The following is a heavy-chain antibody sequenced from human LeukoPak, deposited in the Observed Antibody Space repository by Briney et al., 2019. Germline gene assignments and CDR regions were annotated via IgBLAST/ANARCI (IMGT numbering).Heavy chain of an antibody. CDR3: AEAAGGSSDY. Sequence: GGSLRLSCAASGFTFSNSAMNWVRQAPGKGLEWVSTISGSGAGTYYADSVKGRFTISRDNSKNTLYLQMNSLRAEDTAVYYCAEAAGGSSDYWGLGTLVTVSS. J-gene: IGHJ4*02. CDR2: ISGSGAGT. V-gene: IGHV3-23*01. CDR1: GFTFSNSA. D-gene: IGHD3-16*01.